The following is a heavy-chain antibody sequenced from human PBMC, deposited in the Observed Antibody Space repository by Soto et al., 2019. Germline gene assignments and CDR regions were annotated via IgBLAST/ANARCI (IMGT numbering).Heavy chain of an antibody. V-gene: IGHV3-11*01. J-gene: IGHJ3*02. CDR3: ARDKGQLLGRSMVAFDI. Sequence: PGGSLRLSXAASGFTFSDFYMSWIRQAPGKGLEWVSYISSSGSTIYYADSVKGRFTISRDNAKNSLYLQMNSLRAEDTAVYYCARDKGQLLGRSMVAFDIWGQGTMVTVSS. CDR1: GFTFSDFY. CDR2: ISSSGSTI. D-gene: IGHD5-18*01.